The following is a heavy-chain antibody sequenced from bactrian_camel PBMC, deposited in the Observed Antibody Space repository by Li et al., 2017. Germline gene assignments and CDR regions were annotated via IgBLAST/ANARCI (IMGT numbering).Heavy chain of an antibody. CDR2: ISSDGST. J-gene: IGHJ4*01. CDR1: GGTFDDSD. CDR3: ASAAMGAHGQGCGY. D-gene: IGHD3*01. V-gene: IGHV3S55*01. Sequence: HVQLVESGGGTVRAGETLRLSCTASGGTFDDSDMGWYRQAPGNSCELVSTISSDGSTFYADFVEGRFTISRDPAKKSIFLQMTSLKPEDTAVYYCASAAMGAHGQGCGYWGQGTQVTVS.